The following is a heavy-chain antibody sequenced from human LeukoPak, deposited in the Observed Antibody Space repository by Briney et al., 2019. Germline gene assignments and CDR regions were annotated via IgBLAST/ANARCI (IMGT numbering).Heavy chain of an antibody. CDR3: ARGWGDCSTVSCYTGGDVFDI. J-gene: IGHJ3*02. D-gene: IGHD2-2*02. Sequence: GGSLRLSCGASGFRFSYYWMTWVRQGPRKGLEWVANIKYDGSEKHYAESVKGRFTISRDNAKNSLYLQMDSLRVEDTAVYFCARGWGDCSTVSCYTGGDVFDIWGQGTKVTVSS. CDR2: IKYDGSEK. CDR1: GFRFSYYW. V-gene: IGHV3-7*01.